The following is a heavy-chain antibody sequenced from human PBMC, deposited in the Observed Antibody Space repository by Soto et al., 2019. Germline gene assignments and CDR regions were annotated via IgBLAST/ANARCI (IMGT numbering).Heavy chain of an antibody. Sequence: PGESLKISCKGSGYSFTSYWISWVRQMPGKGLEWMGRIDPSDSYTNYSPSFQGHVTISADKSISTAYLQWSSLKASDTAMYYCARPEFYYGSGRYIDYWGQGTLVTVSS. CDR3: ARPEFYYGSGRYIDY. J-gene: IGHJ4*02. CDR2: IDPSDSYT. D-gene: IGHD3-10*01. V-gene: IGHV5-10-1*01. CDR1: GYSFTSYW.